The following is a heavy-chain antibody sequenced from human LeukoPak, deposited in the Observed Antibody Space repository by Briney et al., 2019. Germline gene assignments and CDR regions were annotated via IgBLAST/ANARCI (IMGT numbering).Heavy chain of an antibody. Sequence: GGPLRLSCAASGFTFSSSAMSWVRQAPGKGPEWVSLIYSDGTTDYADSMKGRFTISRDNSKNTLYLQMNTLRADDTAVYYCATGAHYFGSWGQGTLVTVSS. CDR2: IYSDGTT. J-gene: IGHJ4*02. V-gene: IGHV3-53*01. CDR3: ATGAHYFGS. CDR1: GFTFSSSA. D-gene: IGHD3-10*01.